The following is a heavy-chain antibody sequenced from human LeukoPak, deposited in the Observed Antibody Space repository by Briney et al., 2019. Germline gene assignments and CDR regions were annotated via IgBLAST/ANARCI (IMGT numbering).Heavy chain of an antibody. CDR1: GGSISGSNYY. V-gene: IGHV4-39*01. D-gene: IGHD5-18*01. CDR3: ARHDIAGHSYGHDFDY. J-gene: IGHJ4*02. Sequence: SETLSLTCTVSGGSISGSNYYWGWIRQPPGKGLEWIGSIYYSGSTYYNPSLKSRVTISVDTSKNQFSLKLSSVTAADTAVNYCARHDIAGHSYGHDFDYWGQGTLVTVSS. CDR2: IYYSGST.